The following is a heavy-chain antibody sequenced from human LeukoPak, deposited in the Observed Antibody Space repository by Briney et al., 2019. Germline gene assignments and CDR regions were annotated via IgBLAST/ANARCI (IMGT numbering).Heavy chain of an antibody. J-gene: IGHJ6*03. CDR2: IYYSGST. Sequence: SETLSLTCTVSGGSISSYYWSWIRQPPGKGLEWIGYIYYSGSTNYNPSLKSRVTISVDTSKNQFSLKPSSVTAADTAVYYCARETYYYYMDVWGKGTTVTVSS. CDR3: ARETYYYYMDV. CDR1: GGSISSYY. V-gene: IGHV4-59*01.